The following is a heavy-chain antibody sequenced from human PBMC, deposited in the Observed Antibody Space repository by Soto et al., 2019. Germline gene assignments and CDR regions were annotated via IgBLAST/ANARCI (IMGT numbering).Heavy chain of an antibody. J-gene: IGHJ5*02. D-gene: IGHD6-13*01. Sequence: ASETLSLTCAVSGGSISSGGYSWSWIRQPPGKGLEWIGYIYHSGSTYYNPSLKSRVTISVDRSKNQFSLKLSSVTAADTAVYYCARTSSSYNWFDPWGQGTLVTV. CDR2: IYHSGST. V-gene: IGHV4-30-2*01. CDR3: ARTSSSYNWFDP. CDR1: GGSISSGGYS.